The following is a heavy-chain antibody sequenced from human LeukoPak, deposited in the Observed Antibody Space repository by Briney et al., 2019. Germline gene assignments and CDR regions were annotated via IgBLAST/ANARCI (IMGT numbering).Heavy chain of an antibody. Sequence: SETLSLTCAVYGGSFSGYYWSWIRQPPGKGLEWIGEINHSGSTNYNPSLKSRVTISVDTSKNQFSLKPSSVTAADTAVYYCATGYFDWSLDYWGQGTLVTVSS. CDR2: INHSGST. D-gene: IGHD3-9*01. V-gene: IGHV4-34*01. J-gene: IGHJ4*02. CDR3: ATGYFDWSLDY. CDR1: GGSFSGYY.